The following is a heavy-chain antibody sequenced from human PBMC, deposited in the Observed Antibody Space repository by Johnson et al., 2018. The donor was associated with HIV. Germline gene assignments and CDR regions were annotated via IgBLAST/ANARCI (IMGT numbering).Heavy chain of an antibody. Sequence: QVQLVESGGGVVQPGRSLRLSCAASGFTFSSYAMHWVRQAPGKGLEWVAVISYDGSNKYYADSVKGQFTISRDNSKNTLYLQMNSLRAEDTAVYYCARSTGPYSTYYYDSPDPDAFDIWGQGTMVTVSS. J-gene: IGHJ3*02. CDR2: ISYDGSNK. CDR1: GFTFSSYA. V-gene: IGHV3-30*04. D-gene: IGHD3-22*01. CDR3: ARSTGPYSTYYYDSPDPDAFDI.